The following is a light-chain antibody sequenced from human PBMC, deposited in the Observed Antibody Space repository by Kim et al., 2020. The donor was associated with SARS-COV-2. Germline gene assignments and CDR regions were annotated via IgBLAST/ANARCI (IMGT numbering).Light chain of an antibody. V-gene: IGKV1-5*03. CDR1: QNITSW. CDR2: AAS. Sequence: DIQMTQSPSTLSASVGDRVSITCRASQNITSWLGWYQQKPGESPKRLIYAASSLQSGVPSRFSGSGSGTEFTLTISSLQPDDFATYFCLQYTNYPLTFGRGTKVDIK. CDR3: LQYTNYPLT. J-gene: IGKJ4*01.